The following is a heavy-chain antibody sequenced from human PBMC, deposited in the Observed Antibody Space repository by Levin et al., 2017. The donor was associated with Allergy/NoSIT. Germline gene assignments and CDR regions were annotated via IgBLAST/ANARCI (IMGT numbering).Heavy chain of an antibody. CDR1: GGTFSSYA. V-gene: IGHV1-69*06. Sequence: GASVKVSCKASGGTFSSYAISWVRQAPGQGLEWMGGIIPIFGTANYAQKFQGRVTITADKSTSTAYMELSSLRSEDTAVYYCARENRTPYSGYDNPPPYYYYMDVWGKGTTVTVSS. CDR2: IIPIFGTA. D-gene: IGHD5-12*01. J-gene: IGHJ6*03. CDR3: ARENRTPYSGYDNPPPYYYYMDV.